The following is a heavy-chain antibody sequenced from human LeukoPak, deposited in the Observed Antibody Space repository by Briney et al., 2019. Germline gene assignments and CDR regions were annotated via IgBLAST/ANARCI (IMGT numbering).Heavy chain of an antibody. Sequence: GASVKVSCKASGYIFTNYYMHWVRQAPGQGLEWMGMINPSGGSTRYAQKVQGRVTMTRDTSTNTDYMELRRLRSKATAASDCARGGALGYCSSTSCRFDYWGQGTLVTVSS. CDR1: GYIFTNYY. J-gene: IGHJ4*02. D-gene: IGHD2-2*01. CDR2: INPSGGST. CDR3: ARGGALGYCSSTSCRFDY. V-gene: IGHV1-46*01.